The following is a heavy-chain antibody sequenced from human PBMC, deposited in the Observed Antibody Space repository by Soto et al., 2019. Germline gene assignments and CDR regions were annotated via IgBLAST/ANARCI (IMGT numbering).Heavy chain of an antibody. D-gene: IGHD1-26*01. V-gene: IGHV5-10-1*01. J-gene: IGHJ4*02. CDR1: GYIFTSYW. Sequence: GESLKISCNGSGYIFTSYWISWVRQMPGKGLEWMGRIDPSDSYTNYSPSFQGHVTISADKSISTAYLQWSSLKASDTAMYYCAYWVYGGSEEAFDYWGQGTLVTVSS. CDR2: IDPSDSYT. CDR3: AYWVYGGSEEAFDY.